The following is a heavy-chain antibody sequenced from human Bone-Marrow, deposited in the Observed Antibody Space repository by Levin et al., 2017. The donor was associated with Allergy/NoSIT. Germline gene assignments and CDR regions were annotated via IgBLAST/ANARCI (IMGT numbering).Heavy chain of an antibody. CDR3: AKARSAYGLWGYFDL. V-gene: IGHV3-23*01. J-gene: IGHJ2*01. Sequence: GGSLRLSCAASGFTFSNFGLSWVRQAPGKGLEWVAAISGSGGTTYYADSVKGRFTISRDNSRNTLDTQMNSLRAADTALYYCAKARSAYGLWGYFDLWGRGTLVTVSS. D-gene: IGHD3-22*01. CDR1: GFTFSNFG. CDR2: ISGSGGTT.